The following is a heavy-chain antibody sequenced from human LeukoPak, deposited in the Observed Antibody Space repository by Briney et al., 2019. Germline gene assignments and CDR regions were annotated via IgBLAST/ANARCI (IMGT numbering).Heavy chain of an antibody. V-gene: IGHV1-18*01. CDR2: ISAYNGNT. Sequence: GASVKVSCKASGYTLTSYGISWVRQAPGQGLEWMGWISAYNGNTNYAQKLQGRVTMTTDTSTSTAYMELRSLRSDDTAVYYCARDGGNVLLWFGEPTPPDYWGQGTLVTVSS. CDR1: GYTLTSYG. J-gene: IGHJ4*02. D-gene: IGHD3-10*01. CDR3: ARDGGNVLLWFGEPTPPDY.